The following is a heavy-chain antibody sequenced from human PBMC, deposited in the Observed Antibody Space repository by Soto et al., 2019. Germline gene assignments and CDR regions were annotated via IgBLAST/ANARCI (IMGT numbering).Heavy chain of an antibody. CDR1: GYTFTSYG. CDR2: ISAYNGNT. CDR3: ATYDPPAAPGSLVFDY. D-gene: IGHD6-13*01. V-gene: IGHV1-18*01. Sequence: ASVKVSCKASGYTFTSYGISWVRQAPGQGLEWMGWISAYNGNTNYAQKLQGRVTMTTDTSTSTAYMELRSLRSDDTAVYYCATYDPPAAPGSLVFDYWGQGTLVTVSS. J-gene: IGHJ4*02.